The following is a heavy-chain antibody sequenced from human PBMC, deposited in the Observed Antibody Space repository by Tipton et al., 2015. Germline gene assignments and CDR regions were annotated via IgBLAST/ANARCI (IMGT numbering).Heavy chain of an antibody. CDR1: GFTFSSYD. CDR3: AKDRPHYDFVRGTYRFSGGSGMDV. CDR2: MSYDGSNK. Sequence: SLRLYCAASGFTFSSYDIHWVRQAPGKGLEWVAVMSYDGSNKYYADSVKGRFTISRDNYKNTLYLQMKSLRAEDTAVYYCAKDRPHYDFVRGTYRFSGGSGMDVWGQGTAVTVSS. J-gene: IGHJ6*02. D-gene: IGHD3-16*02. V-gene: IGHV3-30*18.